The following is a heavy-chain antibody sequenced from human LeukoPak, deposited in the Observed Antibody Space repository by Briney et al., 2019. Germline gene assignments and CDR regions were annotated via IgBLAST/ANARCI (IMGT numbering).Heavy chain of an antibody. V-gene: IGHV3-23*01. CDR3: AKIFHTDGYYLGEHLFDA. CDR1: GFTFNNYA. J-gene: IGHJ5*02. CDR2: ISGSGGST. Sequence: GGSLRLSCAASGFTFNNYAMSWVRQAPGKGPEWLSAISGSGGSTADADSVKGRFTTSRDNSKSTLYLQMNSLRAEDTAIYYCAKIFHTDGYYLGEHLFDAWGQGTLVTVSS. D-gene: IGHD3-22*01.